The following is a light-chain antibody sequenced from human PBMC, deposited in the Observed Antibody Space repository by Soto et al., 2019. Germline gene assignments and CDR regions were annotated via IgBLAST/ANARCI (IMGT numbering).Light chain of an antibody. V-gene: IGKV1-39*01. Sequence: DIQMTQSPSSLSASVGDRVTITCRASRSISTYLNWYQQKPGQVPELLISAASTLQRGVPSRFSGSGSGTDFTLTISSLQSEDFATYYCHQTFGTPRTFGKGTRVDIK. CDR3: HQTFGTPRT. CDR2: AAS. J-gene: IGKJ1*01. CDR1: RSISTY.